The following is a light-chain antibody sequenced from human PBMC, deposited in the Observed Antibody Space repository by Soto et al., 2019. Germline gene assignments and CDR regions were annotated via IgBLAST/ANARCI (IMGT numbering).Light chain of an antibody. CDR1: QTISSW. Sequence: DIQMTQSPSTLSGSVGDRVTITCRASQTISSWLAWYQQKPGTAPKLLIYAASSLQSGVPSRFSGRGSGTDFTLTISSLQPEDFATYYCQQSYSTPMYTFGQGTKVDIK. CDR2: AAS. J-gene: IGKJ2*01. CDR3: QQSYSTPMYT. V-gene: IGKV1-39*01.